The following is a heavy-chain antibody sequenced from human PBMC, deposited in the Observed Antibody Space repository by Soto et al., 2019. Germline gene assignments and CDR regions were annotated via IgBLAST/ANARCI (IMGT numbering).Heavy chain of an antibody. CDR2: IYSGGST. CDR1: GFTVSSNY. J-gene: IGHJ6*02. V-gene: IGHV3-53*01. Sequence: EVQLVESGGGLIQPGGSLRLSCAASGFTVSSNYMSWVRQAPGKGLEWVSVIYSGGSTYYADSVKGRFTISRDNSKNTLYLQMNSLRAEDTAVYYCATGAQWLGYGMDVWGQGTTVTVSS. D-gene: IGHD6-19*01. CDR3: ATGAQWLGYGMDV.